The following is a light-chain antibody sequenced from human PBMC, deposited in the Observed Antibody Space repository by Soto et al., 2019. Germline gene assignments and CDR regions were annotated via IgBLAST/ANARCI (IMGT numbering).Light chain of an antibody. CDR1: QSVSSNF. J-gene: IGKJ3*01. Sequence: EIVLTQSPGTLSLSPGDRATLSCRASQSVSSNFLAWYQQRPGQAPRLLIHAASSRVTGIPDRFSGSGSGTDLSLTISSLEPEDVVVYYCQQYGSAPPLTFGPGTRVDFK. CDR2: AAS. CDR3: QQYGSAPPLT. V-gene: IGKV3-20*01.